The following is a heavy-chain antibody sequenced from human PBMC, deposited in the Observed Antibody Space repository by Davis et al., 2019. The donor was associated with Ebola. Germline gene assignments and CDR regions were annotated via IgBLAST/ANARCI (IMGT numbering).Heavy chain of an antibody. CDR3: ARAAARPYYYYGMDV. CDR1: GGSISSSSYY. J-gene: IGHJ6*02. D-gene: IGHD6-6*01. Sequence: MPSETLSLTCTVSGGSISSSSYYWGWIRQPPGKGLEWIGSIYYSGSTYYNPSLKSRVTVSVDTSKNQFSLKLSSVTAADTAVYYCARAAARPYYYYGMDVWGQGTTVTVSS. CDR2: IYYSGST. V-gene: IGHV4-39*07.